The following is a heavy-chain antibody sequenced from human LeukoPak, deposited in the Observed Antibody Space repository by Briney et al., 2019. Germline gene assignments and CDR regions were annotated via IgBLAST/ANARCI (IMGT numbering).Heavy chain of an antibody. CDR3: ARFGGYNFDY. D-gene: IGHD6-25*01. V-gene: IGHV4-61*02. J-gene: IGHJ4*02. Sequence: PSETLSLTCTVSGGSISSGSYYWSWIRQPAGKGLEWIGRIYTSGSTNYNPSLKSRVTISVDTSKNQFSLKPSSVTAADTAVYYCARFGGYNFDYWGQGTLVTVSS. CDR1: GGSISSGSYY. CDR2: IYTSGST.